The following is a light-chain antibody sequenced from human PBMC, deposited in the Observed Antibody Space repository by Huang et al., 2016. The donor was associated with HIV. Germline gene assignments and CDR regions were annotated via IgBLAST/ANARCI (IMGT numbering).Light chain of an antibody. CDR1: HNIKSN. J-gene: IGKJ1*01. V-gene: IGKV1-39*01. Sequence: DIQMTQSPSSLSASIGDRVTMTCRASHNIKSNLNWYQQKPGKAPKLLIFIATYLASGVPSRFSGSGSGTHFTLTINGLQPEDLATYFCQQSQNTPWTFGQGSRLEIK. CDR2: IAT. CDR3: QQSQNTPWT.